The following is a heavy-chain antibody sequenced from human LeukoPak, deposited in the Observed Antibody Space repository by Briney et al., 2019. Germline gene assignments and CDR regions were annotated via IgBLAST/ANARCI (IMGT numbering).Heavy chain of an antibody. J-gene: IGHJ3*02. D-gene: IGHD5-24*01. Sequence: PSETLSLTCTVSGGSISSYYWSWIRQPAGKGLEWIGRIYTSGSTSYNPSLKSRVTMSVDTSKNQFSLKLSSVTAADTAVYYCARDTPSGSGRWLQLSFPDDAFDIWGQGTMVTVSS. V-gene: IGHV4-4*07. CDR2: IYTSGST. CDR1: GGSISSYY. CDR3: ARDTPSGSGRWLQLSFPDDAFDI.